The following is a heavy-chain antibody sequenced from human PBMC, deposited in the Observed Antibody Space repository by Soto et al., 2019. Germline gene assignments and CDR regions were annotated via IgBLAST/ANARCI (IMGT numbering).Heavy chain of an antibody. V-gene: IGHV3-53*01. CDR1: GFTLKNYQ. Sequence: GGSLRLSCASSGFTLKNYQMNWVRQAPGKGLEWVSVIYSGGVTYYAESVKGRFTCTRDSSGNMVYLQMNSLRAEDTGIYFCARDPSTTGYYGLDAWGQGTTVTVSS. CDR2: IYSGGVT. J-gene: IGHJ6*02. D-gene: IGHD3-10*01. CDR3: ARDPSTTGYYGLDA.